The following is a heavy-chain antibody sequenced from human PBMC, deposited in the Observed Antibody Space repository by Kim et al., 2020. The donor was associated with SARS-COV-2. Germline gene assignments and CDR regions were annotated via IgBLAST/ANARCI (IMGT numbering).Heavy chain of an antibody. CDR2: IYSGGNT. J-gene: IGHJ4*02. CDR3: ARDFAGIGARFDY. CDR1: GLSVSSND. D-gene: IGHD4-17*01. V-gene: IGHV3-66*01. Sequence: GGSLRLSCAASGLSVSSNDMTWVRQAPGKGLEWVSLIYSGGNTYYAGSVKGRFIISRDYSKNTMYLQMNSLRVEDTAVYYCARDFAGIGARFDYWGQGTLITVTS.